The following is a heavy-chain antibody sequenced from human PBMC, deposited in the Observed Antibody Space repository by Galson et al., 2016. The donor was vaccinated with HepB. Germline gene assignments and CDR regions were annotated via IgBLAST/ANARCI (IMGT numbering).Heavy chain of an antibody. CDR3: ARDLVEMDV. D-gene: IGHD2-8*02. CDR2: INPHSGGT. Sequence: SVKVSCKASGYTFTDYYMHWVRQAPGQGLEWMGRINPHSGGTNSAQKFQGRVTMTRDTAISTAYMELSSLSSDDTAVYYCARDLVEMDVWCQGTTVAVSS. CDR1: GYTFTDYY. J-gene: IGHJ6*02. V-gene: IGHV1-2*06.